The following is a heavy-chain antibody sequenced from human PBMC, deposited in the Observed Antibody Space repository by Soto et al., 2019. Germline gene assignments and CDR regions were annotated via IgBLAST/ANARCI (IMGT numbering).Heavy chain of an antibody. J-gene: IGHJ6*02. Sequence: SVKVSCKASGYTFTSYYMHWVRQAPGQGLEWMGIINPSGGSTSHAQKFQGRVTMTRDTSTSTVYMELSSLRSEDTAVYYCARGESVAGFGVPVPLYYGMDVWGQGTTVTVS. CDR3: ARGESVAGFGVPVPLYYGMDV. V-gene: IGHV1-46*01. CDR1: GYTFTSYY. D-gene: IGHD3-10*01. CDR2: INPSGGST.